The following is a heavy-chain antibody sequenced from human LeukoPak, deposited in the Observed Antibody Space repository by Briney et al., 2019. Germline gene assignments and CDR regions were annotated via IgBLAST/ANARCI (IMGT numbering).Heavy chain of an antibody. CDR1: GGSFSGYY. D-gene: IGHD3-10*01. V-gene: IGHV4-34*01. J-gene: IGHJ5*02. CDR2: INHSGST. Sequence: ASETLSLTCAVYGGSFSGYYWSWIRQPPGKGLEWIGEINHSGSTNYNPSLKSRVTISVGTSKNQFSLKLSSVTAADTAVYYCARDKMVRGVIITWFDPWGQGTLVTVSS. CDR3: ARDKMVRGVIITWFDP.